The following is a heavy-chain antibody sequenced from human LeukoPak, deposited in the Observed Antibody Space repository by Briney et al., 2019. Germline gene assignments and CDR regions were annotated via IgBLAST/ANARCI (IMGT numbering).Heavy chain of an antibody. J-gene: IGHJ4*02. CDR1: GGSFSGYY. CDR2: INHSGST. Sequence: SETLSLTCAVYGGSFSGYYWSWIRQPPGKGLEWIGEINHSGSTNYNPSLKSRVTISVGTSKNQFSLKLSSVTAADTAVYYCASGGRMATIAHWGQGTLVTVSS. V-gene: IGHV4-34*01. D-gene: IGHD5-24*01. CDR3: ASGGRMATIAH.